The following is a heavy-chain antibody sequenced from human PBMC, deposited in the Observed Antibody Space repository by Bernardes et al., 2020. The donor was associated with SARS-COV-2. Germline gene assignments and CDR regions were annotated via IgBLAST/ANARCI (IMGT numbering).Heavy chain of an antibody. V-gene: IGHV4-34*01. Sequence: SETLSPTCAVYGGSFRGYYWSWIRQPPGQGLEWIGEINHSGSTNYNPSLKSRVTISVDTSKNQFSLKLSSVTAADTAVYYCARGVPAAGNIYWYFDLWGRGTLVTVSS. CDR3: ARGVPAAGNIYWYFDL. CDR2: INHSGST. CDR1: GGSFRGYY. J-gene: IGHJ2*01. D-gene: IGHD2-2*01.